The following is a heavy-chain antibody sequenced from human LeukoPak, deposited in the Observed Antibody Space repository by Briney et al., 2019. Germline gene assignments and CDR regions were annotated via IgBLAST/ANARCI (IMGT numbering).Heavy chain of an antibody. CDR1: GGSISSYY. D-gene: IGHD5-18*01. Sequence: SETLSLTCTVSGGSISSYYWSWIRQPAGRGLEWIGRMSASGSTNYNPSLKSRVTISVDTSKNQFSLKLSSVTAADTAVYYCARDVTPRIGYSYGYYFDYWGQGTLVTVSS. CDR2: MSASGST. J-gene: IGHJ4*02. V-gene: IGHV4-4*07. CDR3: ARDVTPRIGYSYGYYFDY.